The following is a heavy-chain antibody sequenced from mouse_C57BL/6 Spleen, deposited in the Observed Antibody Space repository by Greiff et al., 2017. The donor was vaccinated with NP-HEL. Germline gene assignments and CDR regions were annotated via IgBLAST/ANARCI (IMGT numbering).Heavy chain of an antibody. J-gene: IGHJ2*01. V-gene: IGHV5-9-1*02. CDR1: GFTFSSYA. CDR2: ISSGGDYI. D-gene: IGHD1-1*01. Sequence: DVQLVESGEGLVKPGGSLKLSCAASGFTFSSYAMSWVRQTPEKRLEWVAYISSGGDYIYYADTVKGRFTISRDNARNTLYLQMSSLKSEDTAMYYCTRGVTTVVATSYYFDYWGQGTTPTVSS. CDR3: TRGVTTVVATSYYFDY.